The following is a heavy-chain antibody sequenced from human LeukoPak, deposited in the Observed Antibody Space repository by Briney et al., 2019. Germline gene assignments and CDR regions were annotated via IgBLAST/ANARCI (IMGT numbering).Heavy chain of an antibody. D-gene: IGHD1-20*01. V-gene: IGHV1-69*04. CDR3: ARFVANWNPGGMDV. CDR2: IIPILGIA. CDR1: GGTFSSYA. Sequence: GASVKVPCKASGGTFSSYAISWVRQAPGQGLEWMGRIIPILGIANYAQKFQGRVTITADKSTSTAYMELSSLRSEDTAVYYCARFVANWNPGGMDVWGQGTTVIVSS. J-gene: IGHJ6*02.